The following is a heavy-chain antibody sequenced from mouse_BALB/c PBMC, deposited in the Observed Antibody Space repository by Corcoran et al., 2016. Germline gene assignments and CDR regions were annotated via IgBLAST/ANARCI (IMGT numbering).Heavy chain of an antibody. CDR2: INTYTGEP. V-gene: IGHV9-3-1*01. CDR1: GYTFTNYG. Sequence: QIQLVQSGPELKKPGETVKISCKASGYTFTNYGMLWVKQAPGKGLKWMGWINTYTGEPTYADDFKGRFAFSLETSASTAYLQINNLKNEDTATYFCARRAGPYYFDYWGQGTTRTVSS. D-gene: IGHD3-1*01. CDR3: ARRAGPYYFDY. J-gene: IGHJ2*01.